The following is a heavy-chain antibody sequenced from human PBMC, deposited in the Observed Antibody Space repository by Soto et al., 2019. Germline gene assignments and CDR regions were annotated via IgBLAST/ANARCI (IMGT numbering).Heavy chain of an antibody. V-gene: IGHV3-30*18. CDR3: AKATTATTGFFDL. Sequence: QVQLVESGGGVVQPGRSLRLSCAASGFTFSSYGMHWVRQAPGKGLEWVAVISYDGGNKYYADSVKGRFTISRDNSKNTMYLQMSSLSDEDTAVYYCAKATTATTGFFDLWGRGTLVTVSS. CDR1: GFTFSSYG. D-gene: IGHD4-17*01. J-gene: IGHJ2*01. CDR2: ISYDGGNK.